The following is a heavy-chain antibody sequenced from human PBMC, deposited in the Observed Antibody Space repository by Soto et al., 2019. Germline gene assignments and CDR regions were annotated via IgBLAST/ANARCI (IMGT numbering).Heavy chain of an antibody. CDR3: ARTGYDSSGIGGMDV. D-gene: IGHD3-22*01. V-gene: IGHV2-70*04. CDR2: IDWDDDK. Sequence: SGPTLVNPTQTLTLTCTFSGFSLSTSGMRVSWIRQPPGKALEWLARIDWDDDKFYSTSLKTRLTISKDTSKNQVVLTMTNMDPVDTATYYCARTGYDSSGIGGMDVWGQGTTVTVSS. J-gene: IGHJ6*02. CDR1: GFSLSTSGMR.